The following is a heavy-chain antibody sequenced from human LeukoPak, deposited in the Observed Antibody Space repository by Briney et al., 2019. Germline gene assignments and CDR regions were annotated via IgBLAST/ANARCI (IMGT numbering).Heavy chain of an antibody. D-gene: IGHD4-17*01. CDR3: ARDPGRYGDYRDDAFDI. V-gene: IGHV3-64*01. Sequence: PGGSLRLSCAASGFTLSSYSMHWVRQAPGKGLEFVSAISKNGRNTYYGNSMKGRFTISRDNSKNTLYLQMNSLRAEDTAVYYCARDPGRYGDYRDDAFDIWGQGTMVTVSS. J-gene: IGHJ3*02. CDR1: GFTLSSYS. CDR2: ISKNGRNT.